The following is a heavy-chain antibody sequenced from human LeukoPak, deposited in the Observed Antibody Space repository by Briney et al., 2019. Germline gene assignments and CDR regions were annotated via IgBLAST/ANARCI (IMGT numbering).Heavy chain of an antibody. J-gene: IGHJ5*02. Sequence: PGGSLRLSCAASGFTFSSYAMHWVRQAPGKGLEWVAVISYDGSNKYYADSEKGRFTISRDNSKNTLSLQMNSLRTEDTAVYSCAASIPPASWGQGTLVTVSS. CDR2: ISYDGSNK. V-gene: IGHV3-30*04. CDR1: GFTFSSYA. D-gene: IGHD2-21*01. CDR3: AASIPPAS.